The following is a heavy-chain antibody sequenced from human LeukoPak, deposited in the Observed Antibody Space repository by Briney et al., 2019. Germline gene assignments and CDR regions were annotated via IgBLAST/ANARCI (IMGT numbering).Heavy chain of an antibody. V-gene: IGHV4-34*01. D-gene: IGHD2-21*02. Sequence: SETLSLTCAVYGGSFSGYYWSWIRQPPGKGLEWIGEINHSGSTNYNPSLKSRVTISVDTSKNQFSLKLSSVTAADTAVYYCARVGHNCGGDCYSPWFDPWGQGTLVTVSS. CDR3: ARVGHNCGGDCYSPWFDP. CDR1: GGSFSGYY. J-gene: IGHJ5*02. CDR2: INHSGST.